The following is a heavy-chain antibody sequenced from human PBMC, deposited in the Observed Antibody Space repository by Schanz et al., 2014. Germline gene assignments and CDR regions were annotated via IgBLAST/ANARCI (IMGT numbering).Heavy chain of an antibody. CDR3: AKGMGYCSGGTCYDCYYYGLDV. J-gene: IGHJ6*02. CDR2: ISSSSSYI. CDR1: GFTFSSYS. D-gene: IGHD2-15*01. V-gene: IGHV3-21*04. Sequence: EVQLVESGGGLVKPGGSLRLSCAASGFTFSSYSMNWVRQAPGKGLEWVSSISSSSSYIYYADSVKGRFTISRDNAKNSLYLQMNSLRAEDTAVCYCAKGMGYCSGGTCYDCYYYGLDVWGQGTTVTVSS.